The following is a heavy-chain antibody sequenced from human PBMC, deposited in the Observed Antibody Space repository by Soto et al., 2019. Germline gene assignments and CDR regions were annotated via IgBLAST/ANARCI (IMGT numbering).Heavy chain of an antibody. CDR1: SDSVSNNNW. Sequence: QVQLQESGPGLVKPSETLSLTCAVSSDSVSNNNWWGWFRQPPVKGLAWIGEVYRTGSTNYNPSLKRRVTVSMDKSKNLFSLRLFFVTAADTAVYYCARVNLAAAGEFDYWGQGALVTVSS. D-gene: IGHD6-13*01. V-gene: IGHV4-4*02. J-gene: IGHJ4*02. CDR3: ARVNLAAAGEFDY. CDR2: VYRTGST.